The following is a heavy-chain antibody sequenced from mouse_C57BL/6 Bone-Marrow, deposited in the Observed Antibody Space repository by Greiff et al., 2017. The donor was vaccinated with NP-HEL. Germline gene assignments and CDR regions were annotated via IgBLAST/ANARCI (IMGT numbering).Heavy chain of an antibody. CDR3: ARDGSSYGDY. V-gene: IGHV1-19*01. CDR1: GYTFTDYY. CDR2: INPYNGGT. D-gene: IGHD1-1*01. J-gene: IGHJ2*01. Sequence: VQLQQSGPVLVKPGASVKMSCKASGYTFTDYYMNWVKQSHGKSLEWIGVINPYNGGTSYNQKFKGKATLTVDKSSSTAYMELNSLTSEDSAVYYCARDGSSYGDYWGQGTTLTVSS.